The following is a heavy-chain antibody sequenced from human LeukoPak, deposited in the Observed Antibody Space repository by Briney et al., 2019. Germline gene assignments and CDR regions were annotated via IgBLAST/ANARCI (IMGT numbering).Heavy chain of an antibody. Sequence: GGSLRLSCAASGFTFSTYSMNWVRQAPGKGLEWVSAISGSGGSTYYADSVKGRFTISRDNSKNTLYLQMNSLRAEDTAVYYCAKDRGFWSGYLDYWGQGTLVTVSS. J-gene: IGHJ4*02. D-gene: IGHD3-3*01. CDR1: GFTFSTYS. CDR2: ISGSGGST. CDR3: AKDRGFWSGYLDY. V-gene: IGHV3-23*01.